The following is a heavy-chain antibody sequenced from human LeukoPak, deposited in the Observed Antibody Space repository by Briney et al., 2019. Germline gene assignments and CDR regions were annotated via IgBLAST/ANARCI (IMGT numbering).Heavy chain of an antibody. J-gene: IGHJ4*02. Sequence: GGSLRLSCAASGFTFSSYWMHWVRQAPGKGLVWVSSISSKSSYIYYADSVKGRFTISRDNAKNSLYLQMNSLRAEDTAVYYCARDSRALVPAAARSPIDYWGQGTLVTVSS. CDR2: ISSKSSYI. CDR3: ARDSRALVPAAARSPIDY. CDR1: GFTFSSYW. D-gene: IGHD2-2*01. V-gene: IGHV3-21*01.